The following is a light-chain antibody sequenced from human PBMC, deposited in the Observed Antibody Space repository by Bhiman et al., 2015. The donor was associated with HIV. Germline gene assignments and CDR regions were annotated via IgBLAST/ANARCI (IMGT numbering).Light chain of an antibody. CDR2: DVS. J-gene: IGLJ2*01. Sequence: SYGVTQPPSVSVSPGHTVSITCSGETLSDRYVCWYQQRPGQSPVLVIYDVSRRPSGIPERFSGSTSGNTATLTISGTQAMDEATYYCQAWDTTTRVVFGGGTKLTVL. CDR3: QAWDTTTRVV. V-gene: IGLV3-1*01. CDR1: TLSDRY.